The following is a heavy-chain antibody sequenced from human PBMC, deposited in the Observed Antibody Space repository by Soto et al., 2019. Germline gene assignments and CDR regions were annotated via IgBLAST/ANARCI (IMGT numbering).Heavy chain of an antibody. CDR2: IIPIFGTA. CDR3: ARENYDSSGYYQPPPPSYFDY. J-gene: IGHJ4*02. D-gene: IGHD3-22*01. Sequence: SVKVSCKASGGTFSSYAISGVRQAPGQGLEWMGGIIPIFGTANYAQKFQGRVTITADESTSTAYMELSSLRSEDTAVYYCARENYDSSGYYQPPPPSYFDYWGQGTMVTVYS. CDR1: GGTFSSYA. V-gene: IGHV1-69*13.